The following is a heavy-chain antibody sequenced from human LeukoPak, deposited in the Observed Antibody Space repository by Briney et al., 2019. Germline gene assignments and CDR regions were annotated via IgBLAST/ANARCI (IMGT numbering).Heavy chain of an antibody. CDR3: ARGGWSLDL. Sequence: SETLSLTCTVSGCSISASYWICILQPPGKGLEWIGYIYYSGSTSYGPSIKSRVTISVDTSKNQFSLRLRSVTTADTAVYFCARGGWSLDLWGRGTLVTVSS. CDR1: GCSISASY. J-gene: IGHJ2*01. V-gene: IGHV4-59*01. CDR2: IYYSGST. D-gene: IGHD1-26*01.